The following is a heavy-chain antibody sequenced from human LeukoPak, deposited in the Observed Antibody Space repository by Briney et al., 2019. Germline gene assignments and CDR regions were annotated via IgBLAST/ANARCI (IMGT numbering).Heavy chain of an antibody. Sequence: PSETLSLTCNVSGVSISSSIYYWGWIRQPPGKGLEWIGSIYSSGSTYYNSSLKSRVTISIDTSKNQVSLKMSSVTAADTAVYYCARDAGTDWFDPWGQGTLVTVSS. CDR3: ARDAGTDWFDP. D-gene: IGHD6-13*01. J-gene: IGHJ5*02. CDR2: IYSSGST. CDR1: GVSISSSIYY. V-gene: IGHV4-39*02.